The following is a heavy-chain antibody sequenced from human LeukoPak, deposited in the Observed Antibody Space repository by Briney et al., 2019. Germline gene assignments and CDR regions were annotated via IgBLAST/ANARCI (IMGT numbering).Heavy chain of an antibody. Sequence: QAGGSLRLSCAASGFTLSSYWMSWVRQAPGKGLEWIGSIYYSGSTYYTPSLKSRVTISVDTSKNQFSLKLNSVTAADTAVYYCARGYYDSSGYYQSPIFDYWGQGTLVTVSS. CDR3: ARGYYDSSGYYQSPIFDY. CDR1: GFTLSSYW. CDR2: IYYSGST. V-gene: IGHV4-39*07. D-gene: IGHD3-22*01. J-gene: IGHJ4*02.